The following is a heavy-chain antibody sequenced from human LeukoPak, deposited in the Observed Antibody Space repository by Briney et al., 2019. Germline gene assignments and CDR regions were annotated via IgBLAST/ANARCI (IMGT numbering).Heavy chain of an antibody. CDR3: ATFSYYYYGSGSYFDY. V-gene: IGHV3-23*01. Sequence: GGSLRLSCAASGFTFSSYAMSWVRQAPGKGLEWVSAISGSGGSTYYADSVKGRFTISRDNSKNTLYLQMNSLRAEDTAVYYCATFSYYYYGSGSYFDYWGQGTLVTVSS. D-gene: IGHD3-10*01. J-gene: IGHJ4*02. CDR2: ISGSGGST. CDR1: GFTFSSYA.